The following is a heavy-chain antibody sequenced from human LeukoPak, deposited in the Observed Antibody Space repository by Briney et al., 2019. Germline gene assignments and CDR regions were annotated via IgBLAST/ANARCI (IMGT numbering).Heavy chain of an antibody. CDR3: ARERVTPFMDH. CDR2: ISGDSSSI. J-gene: IGHJ4*02. CDR1: GFTFRSYS. V-gene: IGHV3-48*01. D-gene: IGHD4-23*01. Sequence: PWGSLRLSCAASGFTFRSYSMNWVRQAPGKGLEWVSYISGDSSSIHYAYAVKGRFTISRDNAKNSLFLQMNSLRAEDTAVYYCARERVTPFMDHWGQGTLVTVSS.